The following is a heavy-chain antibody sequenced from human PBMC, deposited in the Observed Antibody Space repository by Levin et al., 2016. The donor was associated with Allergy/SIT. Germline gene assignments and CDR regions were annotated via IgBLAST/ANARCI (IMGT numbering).Heavy chain of an antibody. D-gene: IGHD2-2*01. J-gene: IGHJ4*02. CDR3: ARWPGKGTKPPPYFDY. Sequence: WIRQPPGKGLEWIGSIYYSGSTYYNPSLKSRVTISVDTSKNQFSLKLSSVTAADTAVYYCARWPGKGTKPPPYFDYWGQGTLVTVSS. V-gene: IGHV4-39*01. CDR2: IYYSGST.